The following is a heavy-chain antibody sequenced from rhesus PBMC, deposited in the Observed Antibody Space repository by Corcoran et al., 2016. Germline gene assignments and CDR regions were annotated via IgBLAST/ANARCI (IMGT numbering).Heavy chain of an antibody. CDR3: ARGLIDY. J-gene: IGHJ4*01. CDR2: IRSGGST. V-gene: IGHV4-160*01. CDR1: GGSINSNY. D-gene: IGHD4-11*01. Sequence: QVQLQQWGEGLVKPSETLSLTCAVYGGSINSNYWSWIRQPPGKGLEWIGRIRSGGSTNYNPSLKGRVTISIDTSKNQFSLKLSSVTAADTAVYYCARGLIDYWGQGVLVTVSS.